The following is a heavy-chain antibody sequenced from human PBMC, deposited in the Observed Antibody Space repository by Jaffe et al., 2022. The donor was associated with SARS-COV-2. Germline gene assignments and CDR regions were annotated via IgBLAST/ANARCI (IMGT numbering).Heavy chain of an antibody. CDR3: ARGRGGLGYCSGGSCPRWDWFDP. J-gene: IGHJ5*02. Sequence: EVQLVQSGAEVKKPGESLKISCKGSGYSFTSYWIGWVRQMPGKGLEWMGIIYPGDSDTRYSPSFQGQVTISADKSISTAYLQWSSLKASDTAMYYCARGRGGLGYCSGGSCPRWDWFDPWGQGTLVTVSS. V-gene: IGHV5-51*01. D-gene: IGHD2-15*01. CDR2: IYPGDSDT. CDR1: GYSFTSYW.